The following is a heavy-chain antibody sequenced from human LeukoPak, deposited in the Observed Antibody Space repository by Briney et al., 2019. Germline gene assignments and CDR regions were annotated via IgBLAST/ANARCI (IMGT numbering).Heavy chain of an antibody. D-gene: IGHD3-10*01. Sequence: ASVKVSCKASGGTFGSYAISWVRQAPGQGLEWMGGIIPIFGTANYAQKFQGRVTITADKSTSTAYMELSSLRSEDTAVYYCARDAGAPLLYYYYYYGMDVWGKGTTVTVSS. V-gene: IGHV1-69*06. CDR1: GGTFGSYA. J-gene: IGHJ6*04. CDR3: ARDAGAPLLYYYYYYGMDV. CDR2: IIPIFGTA.